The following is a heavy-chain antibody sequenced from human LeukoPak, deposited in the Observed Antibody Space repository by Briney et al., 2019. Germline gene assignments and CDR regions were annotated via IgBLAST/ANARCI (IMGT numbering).Heavy chain of an antibody. CDR2: IYSGGST. D-gene: IGHD1-26*01. Sequence: GGSLRLSCAASGFTVSNNYMNWVRQAPGKGLEWVSLIYSGGSTYYADSVKGRFTISRDNSKNTLYLQMNSLRAEDTAVYYCARDSDPGSFGSYYYYYYGMDVWGQGTTVTVSS. J-gene: IGHJ6*02. CDR1: GFTVSNNY. CDR3: ARDSDPGSFGSYYYYYYGMDV. V-gene: IGHV3-53*01.